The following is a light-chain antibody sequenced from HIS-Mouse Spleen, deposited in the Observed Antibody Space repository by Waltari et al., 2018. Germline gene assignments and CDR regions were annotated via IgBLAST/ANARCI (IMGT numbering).Light chain of an antibody. CDR3: YSTDSSGNHRV. V-gene: IGLV3-10*01. Sequence: SSELTQPPPVSVSPGQTARITCSGDALPKKYAYWYQQKSDQAPVLGIAEDSKRPSGIPESVSGSSSGTMATLTISGAQVEDEADYYCYSTDSSGNHRVFGGGTKLTVL. J-gene: IGLJ2*01. CDR1: ALPKKY. CDR2: EDS.